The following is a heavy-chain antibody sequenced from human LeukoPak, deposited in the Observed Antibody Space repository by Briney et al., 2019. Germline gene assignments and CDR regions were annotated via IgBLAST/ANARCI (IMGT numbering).Heavy chain of an antibody. D-gene: IGHD3-22*01. V-gene: IGHV3-53*01. CDR3: ASDRYYYDSSGYYSHYWYFDL. J-gene: IGHJ2*01. CDR1: GFTVSSNY. Sequence: GGSLRLSCAASGFTVSSNYMSRVRQAPGKGLECVSVIYSGGSTYYADSVKGRFTISRDNSKNTLYLQMNSLRAEDTAVYYCASDRYYYDSSGYYSHYWYFDLWGRGTLVTVSS. CDR2: IYSGGST.